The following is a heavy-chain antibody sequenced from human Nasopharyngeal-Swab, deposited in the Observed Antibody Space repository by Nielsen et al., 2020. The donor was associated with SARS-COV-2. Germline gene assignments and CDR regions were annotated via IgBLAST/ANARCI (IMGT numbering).Heavy chain of an antibody. D-gene: IGHD4/OR15-4a*01. CDR2: ISGSGGST. J-gene: IGHJ6*02. V-gene: IGHV3-23*01. CDR3: AKDGGLTTFPYYYYYGMDV. CDR1: GFTFSSYA. Sequence: GESLKISCAASGFTFSSYAMSWVRQAPGKGLEWVSAISGSGGSTYYADSVKGRFTISRDNSKNTLYLQMNSLRDEDTAVYYCAKDGGLTTFPYYYYYGMDVWGQGTTVTVSS.